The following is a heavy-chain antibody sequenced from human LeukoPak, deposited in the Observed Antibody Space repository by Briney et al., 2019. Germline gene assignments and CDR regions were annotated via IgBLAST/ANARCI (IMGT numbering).Heavy chain of an antibody. D-gene: IGHD3-10*01. CDR2: ISGSGTIA. J-gene: IGHJ3*01. CDR3: AKNGSGTSRAFDV. V-gene: IGHV3-23*01. CDR1: GFTFSSYD. Sequence: GGSLRLSCAASGFTFSSYDMSWVLQAPGKGLEWVSGISGSGTIAYYADSVKGRFTVSRDNSKNTLYLQMNSLRAEDTALYYCAKNGSGTSRAFDVWGQGTMVTVSS.